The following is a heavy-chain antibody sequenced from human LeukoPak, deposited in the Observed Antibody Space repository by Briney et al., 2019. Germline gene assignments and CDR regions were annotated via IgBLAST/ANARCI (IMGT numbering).Heavy chain of an antibody. CDR2: MNPNSGNT. J-gene: IGHJ6*03. Sequence: ASVKVSCKASGYTFTSYDINWVRQATGQGLEWMGWMNPNSGNTGYAQKFQGRVTITRNTSTSTAYMELSSLRSEDTAVYYCAIWAFAYCGGDCYSFSDHYYYMDVWGKGTTVTVSS. D-gene: IGHD2-21*01. CDR3: AIWAFAYCGGDCYSFSDHYYYMDV. CDR1: GYTFTSYD. V-gene: IGHV1-8*03.